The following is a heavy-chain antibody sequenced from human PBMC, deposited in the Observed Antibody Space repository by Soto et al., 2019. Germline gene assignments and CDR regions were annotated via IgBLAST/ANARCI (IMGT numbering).Heavy chain of an antibody. V-gene: IGHV3-30-3*01. CDR2: ISYDGSNK. CDR3: ARGTLPPLYYGSGSWGPNENYYYYGMDV. J-gene: IGHJ6*02. CDR1: GFTFSSYA. D-gene: IGHD3-10*01. Sequence: GGSLRLSCAASGFTFSSYAMHWVRQAPGKGLEWVAVISYDGSNKYYADSVKGRFTISRDNSKNTLYLQMNSLRAEDTAVYYCARGTLPPLYYGSGSWGPNENYYYYGMDVWGQGTTVTVSS.